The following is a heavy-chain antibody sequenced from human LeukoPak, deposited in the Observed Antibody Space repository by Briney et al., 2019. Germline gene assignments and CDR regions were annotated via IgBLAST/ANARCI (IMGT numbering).Heavy chain of an antibody. CDR3: ARAVLWWFDY. J-gene: IGHJ4*02. CDR1: GYTFTSYY. V-gene: IGHV1-46*01. D-gene: IGHD2-21*01. Sequence: ASVKVSCKASGYTFTSYYMHWVRQAPGQGLEGMGIINPSGGSTSYAQKFQGRVTMTRDTSTSTVYMELSSLRSEDTAVYNCARAVLWWFDYWGQGTLVTVSS. CDR2: INPSGGST.